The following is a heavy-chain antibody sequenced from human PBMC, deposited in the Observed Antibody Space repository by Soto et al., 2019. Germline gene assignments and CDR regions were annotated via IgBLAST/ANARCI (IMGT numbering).Heavy chain of an antibody. V-gene: IGHV3-30-3*01. Sequence: PGGSLRLSCAASGFTFSSYAMHWVRQAPGKGLEWVAVISYDGSNKYYADSVKGRFTISRDNSKNTLYLQMNSLRAEDTAVYYCARDTWTYSGGWTFDYWGQGTLVTVSS. J-gene: IGHJ4*02. CDR2: ISYDGSNK. CDR3: ARDTWTYSGGWTFDY. CDR1: GFTFSSYA. D-gene: IGHD6-19*01.